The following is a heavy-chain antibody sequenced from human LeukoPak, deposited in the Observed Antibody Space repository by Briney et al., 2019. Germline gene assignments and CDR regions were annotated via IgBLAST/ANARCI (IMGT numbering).Heavy chain of an antibody. J-gene: IGHJ5*02. CDR1: GFTFSSYA. CDR2: ISSNGGTT. V-gene: IGHV3-64*01. D-gene: IGHD2-2*01. Sequence: GGSLRLSCAASGFTFSSYAMHWVRQAPGKGLEYVSAISSNGGTTYYANSVKGRFTISRDNSKNTLYPQMGSLGAEDMAVYYCARDSVRGSTSLLNWFDPWGQGTLVTVSS. CDR3: ARDSVRGSTSLLNWFDP.